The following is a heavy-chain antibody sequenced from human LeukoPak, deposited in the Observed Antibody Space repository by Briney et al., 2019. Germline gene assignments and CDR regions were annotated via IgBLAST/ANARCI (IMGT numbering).Heavy chain of an antibody. D-gene: IGHD1-26*01. J-gene: IGHJ4*02. CDR2: ISSTGGDI. V-gene: IGHV3-48*03. Sequence: PGGSLRLSCAGSGLIFSNYEMNWVRQAPGKGLEWVSYISSTGGDIYYADSVKGRFTISRDNAEKSVYLQMNSLRAEDTAVYYCARDLPTGTYRAYFHNWGQGTLVTVSS. CDR1: GLIFSNYE. CDR3: ARDLPTGTYRAYFHN.